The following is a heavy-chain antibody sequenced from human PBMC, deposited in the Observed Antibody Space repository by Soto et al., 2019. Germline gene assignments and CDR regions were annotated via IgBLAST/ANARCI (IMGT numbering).Heavy chain of an antibody. CDR2: IYYSGST. J-gene: IGHJ4*02. CDR3: ARGVLYRPFDY. V-gene: IGHV4-30-4*01. D-gene: IGHD3-16*01. Sequence: QVQLQESGPGLVKPSQTLSLSCAVSGGSISSGDYDWSWIRQPPGKGLEWIGYIYYSGSTYYNPSLKSRVTISVDTSKNQFSLKLSSVTDADTAVYYCARGVLYRPFDYWGQGTLVTVSS. CDR1: GGSISSGDYD.